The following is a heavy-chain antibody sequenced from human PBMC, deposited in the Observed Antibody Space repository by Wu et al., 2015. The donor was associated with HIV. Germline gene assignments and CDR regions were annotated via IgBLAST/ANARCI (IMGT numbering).Heavy chain of an antibody. V-gene: IGHV1-69*05. CDR2: IIPFLGTT. J-gene: IGHJ6*03. CDR1: GGTFNRYS. CDR3: ASAKTGVDYYMDV. D-gene: IGHD7-27*01. Sequence: QVQLVQSGAEVKKPGSSVKVSCRASGGTFNRYSINWVRQAPGQGLEWMGNIIPFLGTTNYAQRFQGRVTFITDTSTTTVYMDLTSLTFEDTAMYYCASAKTGVDYYMDVWGKGTTVTVSS.